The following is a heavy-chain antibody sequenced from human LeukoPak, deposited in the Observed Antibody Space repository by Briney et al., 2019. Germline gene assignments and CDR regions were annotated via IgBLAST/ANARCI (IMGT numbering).Heavy chain of an antibody. Sequence: GSLRLSCAASGFTFRSYAMHWVRPAPGKGLEWVAVISYDGSNKYYADSVKGRFTISRDNSKNTLYLQMNSLRAEDTAVYYCARALPIIMIVVVYPGGMDVWGQGTTVTVSS. CDR2: ISYDGSNK. CDR3: ARALPIIMIVVVYPGGMDV. CDR1: GFTFRSYA. D-gene: IGHD3-22*01. V-gene: IGHV3-30-3*01. J-gene: IGHJ6*02.